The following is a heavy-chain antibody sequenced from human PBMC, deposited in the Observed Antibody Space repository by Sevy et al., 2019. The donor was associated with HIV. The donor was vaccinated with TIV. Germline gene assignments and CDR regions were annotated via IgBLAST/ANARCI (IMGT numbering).Heavy chain of an antibody. CDR2: IYGSGGTT. D-gene: IGHD3-22*01. J-gene: IGHJ3*02. CDR3: AGARYDGSGSFDAFDI. CDR1: GFTFITYV. V-gene: IGHV3-23*01. Sequence: GGSLRLSCKPSGFTFITYVMNWARQAPGKGLEWVSSIYGSGGTTYYADSVKGRFTISRDNSKNTLYLQMDSLRTEDTAIYYCAGARYDGSGSFDAFDIWGQGTMVTVSS.